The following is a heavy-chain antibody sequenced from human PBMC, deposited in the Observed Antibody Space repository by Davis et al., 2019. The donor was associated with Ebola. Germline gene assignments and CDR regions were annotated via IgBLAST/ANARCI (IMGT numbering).Heavy chain of an antibody. D-gene: IGHD3-22*01. CDR2: IYPGDFDT. CDR3: ARSRYYYESTAYYYVMSPPGEYDY. Sequence: PGGSLRLSCKGSGYSFNTYCIGWVRQMPGKGLEWMGIIYPGDFDTRYSPSFQGQVTISADKSISTAYLQWSSLKASDSAMYYCARSRYYYESTAYYYVMSPPGEYDYWGQGTLVTVSS. CDR1: GYSFNTYC. V-gene: IGHV5-51*01. J-gene: IGHJ4*02.